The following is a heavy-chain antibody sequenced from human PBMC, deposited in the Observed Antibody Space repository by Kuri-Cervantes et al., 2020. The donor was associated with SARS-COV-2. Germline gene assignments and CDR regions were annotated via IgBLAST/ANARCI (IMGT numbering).Heavy chain of an antibody. Sequence: ASVKVSCKASGYTFSGYYMHWVRQAPGQGLERMGWINPNNGGTNYAQKFQGRVTMTRDTSISTAYMELSSLRSDDTAVYYCARGAVGARRIRWFDPWGQGTLVTVSS. CDR3: ARGAVGARRIRWFDP. D-gene: IGHD1-26*01. CDR1: GYTFSGYY. CDR2: INPNNGGT. J-gene: IGHJ5*02. V-gene: IGHV1-2*02.